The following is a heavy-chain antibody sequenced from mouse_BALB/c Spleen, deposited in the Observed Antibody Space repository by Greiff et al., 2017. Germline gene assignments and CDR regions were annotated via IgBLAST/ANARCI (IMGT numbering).Heavy chain of an antibody. J-gene: IGHJ4*01. CDR1: GYSITSDYA. D-gene: IGHD2-1*01. CDR2: ISYSGST. V-gene: IGHV3-2*02. CDR3: ASREGYYGNYASYAMDY. Sequence: EVQLQQSGPGLVKPSQSLSLTCTVTGYSITSDYAWNWIRQFPGNKLEWMGYISYSGSTSYNPSLKSRISITRDTSKNQFFLQLNSVTTEDTATYYCASREGYYGNYASYAMDYWGQGTSVTVSS.